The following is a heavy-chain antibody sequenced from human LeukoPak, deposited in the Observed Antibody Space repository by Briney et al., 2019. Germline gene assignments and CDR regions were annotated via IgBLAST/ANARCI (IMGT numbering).Heavy chain of an antibody. Sequence: GGSLRLSCAASGFTFSDYYMSWLRQDPGKGLEWVSYISSSGSTIYYADSVKGRFTISRDNAKNSLYLQMNSLRAEDTAVYYCARVSYSNYFDYWGQGTLVTVSS. CDR3: ARVSYSNYFDY. D-gene: IGHD4-11*01. J-gene: IGHJ4*02. CDR2: ISSSGSTI. CDR1: GFTFSDYY. V-gene: IGHV3-11*01.